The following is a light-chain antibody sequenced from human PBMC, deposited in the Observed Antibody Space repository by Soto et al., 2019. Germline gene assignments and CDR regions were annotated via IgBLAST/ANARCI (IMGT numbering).Light chain of an antibody. V-gene: IGKV1-5*01. CDR1: QSVSGW. J-gene: IGKJ1*01. CDR2: DAS. CDR3: QQYYTYSGK. Sequence: DIQMTQSPSTLSASVGDTVTITCRASQSVSGWLAWYQQKPGKAPTLLIYDASALPRGIPSRFSGSGSGTEFTLTIFSLQPDDFATYYCQQYYTYSGKFGQGTKVEIK.